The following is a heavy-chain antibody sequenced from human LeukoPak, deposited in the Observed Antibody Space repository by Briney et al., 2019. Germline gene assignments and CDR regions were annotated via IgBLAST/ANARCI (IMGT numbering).Heavy chain of an antibody. CDR2: IRYDGSYE. CDR3: AKDGGLHLYYYYNYMDI. J-gene: IGHJ6*03. V-gene: IGHV3-30*02. D-gene: IGHD5-24*01. CDR1: GFTFNSYG. Sequence: GGSLRLSCAASGFTFNSYGMHWIRQAPGNGLESVAFIRYDGSYEYYADSVKGRFTISRDNSKTTLYLQMNSLSSEDTAVYYCAKDGGLHLYYYYNYMDIWGKGTTVTVSS.